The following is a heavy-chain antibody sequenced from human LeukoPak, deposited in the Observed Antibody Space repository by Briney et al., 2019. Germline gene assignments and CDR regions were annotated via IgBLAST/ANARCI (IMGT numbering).Heavy chain of an antibody. Sequence: SETLSLTCTVSGGSISSSSYYWGWIRQPPGKGLEWIGSIYYSGSTYYNPSLKSRVTISVDTSKNQFSLKLSSVTAADTAVYYCARVVVPAAIHYYYYYMGVWGQGTTVTVSS. CDR1: GGSISSSSYY. CDR2: IYYSGST. CDR3: ARVVVPAAIHYYYYYMGV. V-gene: IGHV4-39*07. D-gene: IGHD2-2*01. J-gene: IGHJ6*03.